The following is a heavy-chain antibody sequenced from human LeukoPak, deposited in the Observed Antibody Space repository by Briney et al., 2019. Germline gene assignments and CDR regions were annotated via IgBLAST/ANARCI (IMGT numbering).Heavy chain of an antibody. Sequence: GESLKMSCKGTGYTFTSYWMGWVRQMPGKGLEWMGMIYPGDSVTRYSTSFQGQVTISADKSISTAYLQWSSLKASDTAMYYCARRGDGYNLNFDYWGQGTLVTVSS. V-gene: IGHV5-51*01. CDR3: ARRGDGYNLNFDY. J-gene: IGHJ4*02. CDR2: IYPGDSVT. CDR1: GYTFTSYW. D-gene: IGHD5-24*01.